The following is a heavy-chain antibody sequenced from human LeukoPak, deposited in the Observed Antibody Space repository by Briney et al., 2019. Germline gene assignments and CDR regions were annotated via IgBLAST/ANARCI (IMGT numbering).Heavy chain of an antibody. Sequence: GGSLRLSCAASGFTFSSYWMSWVRQAPGKGLEWVANIKQDGSEKYYVDSVKGRFTISRDNAKNSLYLQMNSLRAEDTAVYYCARELYSSSWTPLGYWGQGTLVTVSS. V-gene: IGHV3-7*01. J-gene: IGHJ4*02. CDR1: GFTFSSYW. CDR2: IKQDGSEK. CDR3: ARELYSSSWTPLGY. D-gene: IGHD6-13*01.